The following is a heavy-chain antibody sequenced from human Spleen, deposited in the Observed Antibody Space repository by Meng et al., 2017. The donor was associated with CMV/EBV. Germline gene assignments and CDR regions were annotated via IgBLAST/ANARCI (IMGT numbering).Heavy chain of an antibody. Sequence: ASVKVSCKASGYTFTSYGISWVRQAPGQGLEWMGWISAYNGNTNYAQKFQGRVTMTTDTSTSTAYMELRSLRSDDTAVYYCARAYDPTNYYYYYGMDVWGQGTLVTVSS. J-gene: IGHJ6*02. CDR2: ISAYNGNT. CDR3: ARAYDPTNYYYYYGMDV. D-gene: IGHD3-3*01. V-gene: IGHV1-18*01. CDR1: GYTFTSYG.